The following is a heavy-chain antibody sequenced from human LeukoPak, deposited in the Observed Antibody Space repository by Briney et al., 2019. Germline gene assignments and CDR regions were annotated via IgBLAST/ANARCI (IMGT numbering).Heavy chain of an antibody. V-gene: IGHV5-51*01. CDR1: GYDFSTYW. D-gene: IGHD6-19*01. CDR2: IYPADSDT. J-gene: IGHJ5*01. Sequence: GESLKISCEHFGYDFSTYWIGWVRQMPGKGLDWMGVIYPADSDTRYSPSFQGQVTISADKSISTTYLQWSSLKASDTAMYYCARREQSLVRGLDSWGQGTLVTVSS. CDR3: ARREQSLVRGLDS.